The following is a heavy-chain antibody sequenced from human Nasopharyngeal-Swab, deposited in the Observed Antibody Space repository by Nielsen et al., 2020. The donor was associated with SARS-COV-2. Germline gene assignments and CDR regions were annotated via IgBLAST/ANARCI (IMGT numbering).Heavy chain of an antibody. CDR2: IGSIDKYK. Sequence: WIRQPPGKGLEWVSTIGSIDKYKYYADSVQGRFTISRDNAKNSLFLQMNSLGAEDTAVYYCAKDLKPMYYDFWSGYYTDYYYYMDVWGKGTTVTVSS. J-gene: IGHJ6*03. V-gene: IGHV3-21*01. D-gene: IGHD3-3*01. CDR3: AKDLKPMYYDFWSGYYTDYYYYMDV.